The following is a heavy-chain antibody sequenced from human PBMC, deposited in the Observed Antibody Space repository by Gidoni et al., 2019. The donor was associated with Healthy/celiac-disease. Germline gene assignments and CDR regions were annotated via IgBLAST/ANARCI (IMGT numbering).Heavy chain of an antibody. J-gene: IGHJ4*02. D-gene: IGHD6-13*01. CDR1: GCTFSSYG. CDR2: ISYDGSNK. Sequence: QVQLVESGGGVVQPGRSLRLSCAASGCTFSSYGMHWVRQAPGKGLEWVAVISYDGSNKYYADSVKGRFTISRDNSKNTLYLQMNSLRAEDTAVYYCAKEEAPYSSSWYGSHDYWGQGTLVTVSS. V-gene: IGHV3-30*18. CDR3: AKEEAPYSSSWYGSHDY.